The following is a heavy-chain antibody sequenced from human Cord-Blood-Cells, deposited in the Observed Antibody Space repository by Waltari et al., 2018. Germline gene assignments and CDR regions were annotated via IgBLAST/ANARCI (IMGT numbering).Heavy chain of an antibody. D-gene: IGHD2-2*01. J-gene: IGHJ5*02. CDR1: GGSISSYY. Sequence: QVQLQESGPGLVKPSETLSLTCTVSGGSISSYYWSWIRQPPGKGLEWIGYIYYSGSTNYNPSLKSRVTISVDTSNNQFSLKLSSVTAADTAVYYCARVVVPAAYNWFDPWGQGTLVTVSS. CDR2: IYYSGST. CDR3: ARVVVPAAYNWFDP. V-gene: IGHV4-59*01.